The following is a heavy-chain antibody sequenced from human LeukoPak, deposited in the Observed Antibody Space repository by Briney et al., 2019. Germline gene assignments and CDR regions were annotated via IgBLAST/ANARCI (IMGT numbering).Heavy chain of an antibody. V-gene: IGHV4-39*07. Sequence: SETLSLTCAVSGGSISSISYYWGWIRQPPGKGLEWIGSIYYSGSTYYNPSLKSRVTISVDTSKNQLSLKLSSVTAADTAVYYCARDQVGATSAGDAFDIWGQGTMVTVSS. CDR3: ARDQVGATSAGDAFDI. D-gene: IGHD1-26*01. CDR1: GGSISSISYY. J-gene: IGHJ3*02. CDR2: IYYSGST.